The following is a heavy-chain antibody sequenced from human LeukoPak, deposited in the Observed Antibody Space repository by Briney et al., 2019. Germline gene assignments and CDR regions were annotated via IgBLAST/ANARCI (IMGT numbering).Heavy chain of an antibody. CDR1: GGSFSGYY. CDR2: INHSGST. D-gene: IGHD2-2*02. J-gene: IGHJ3*02. CDR3: ARDCSSTSCYTFGAFDI. V-gene: IGHV4-34*01. Sequence: SETLSLTCAVYGGSFSGYYWSWIRQPPGKGLEWIGEINHSGSTNYNPSLKSRVTISVDTSKNQFSLKLSSVTAADTAVCYCARDCSSTSCYTFGAFDIWGQGTMVTVSS.